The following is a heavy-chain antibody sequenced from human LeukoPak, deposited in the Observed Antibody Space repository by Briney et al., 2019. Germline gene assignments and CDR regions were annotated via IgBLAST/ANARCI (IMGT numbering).Heavy chain of an antibody. CDR3: ARHSSYDSSGYY. CDR1: GGSVSSSSYY. CDR2: IYYSGST. Sequence: PSETLSLTCTVSGGSVSSSSYYWGWIRQPPGKGLEWIGSIYYSGSTYYNPSLKSRVTIPVDTSKNQFSLKLSPVTAADTAVYYCARHSSYDSSGYYWGQGTLVTVSS. D-gene: IGHD3-22*01. J-gene: IGHJ4*02. V-gene: IGHV4-39*01.